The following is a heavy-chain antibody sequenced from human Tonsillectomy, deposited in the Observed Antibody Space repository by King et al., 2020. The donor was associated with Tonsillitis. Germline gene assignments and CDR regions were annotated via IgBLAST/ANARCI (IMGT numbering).Heavy chain of an antibody. CDR1: GFTFSVYS. J-gene: IGHJ6*03. Sequence: VQLVQSGGGLVKPGGSLRLTCAASGFTFSVYSMNWVRQAPGKGLEWVSSISSSKSFIHYADPVRGRFTISRDNANNSLFLEMSSLRAEETAVYYCSRSYYDFWSGYYKGSYYYMDIWGNGTTVTVS. CDR3: SRSYYDFWSGYYKGSYYYMDI. CDR2: ISSSKSFI. D-gene: IGHD3-3*01. V-gene: IGHV3-21*01.